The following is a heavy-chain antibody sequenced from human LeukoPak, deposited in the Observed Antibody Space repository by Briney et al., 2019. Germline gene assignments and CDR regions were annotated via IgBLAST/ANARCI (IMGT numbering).Heavy chain of an antibody. CDR3: AFERCTSCYIGIAAAGPFDY. V-gene: IGHV1-69*01. CDR1: GGTFSSYA. D-gene: IGHD6-13*01. CDR2: IIPIFGTA. J-gene: IGHJ4*02. Sequence: GSSVKVSCKASGGTFSSYAISWVRQAPGQGLEWMGGIIPIFGTANYAQKFQGRVTITADESTSTAYMELSSLRSEDTAVYYCAFERCTSCYIGIAAAGPFDYWGQGTLVTVSS.